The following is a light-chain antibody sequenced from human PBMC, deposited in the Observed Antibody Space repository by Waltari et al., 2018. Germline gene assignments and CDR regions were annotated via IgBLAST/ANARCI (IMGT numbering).Light chain of an antibody. CDR1: STEVGSYNF. J-gene: IGLJ1*01. CDR3: SSYTSTSSYV. CDR2: DVT. V-gene: IGLV2-14*01. Sequence: QSVLPQPASVSRSPGLSITISCTGTSTEVGSYNFFPWYQKHPGKAPKLIIYDVTERPSGVSHRFSGSKSGNTASMTISGLQAEDEADYYCSSYTSTSSYVFGAETKVTVL.